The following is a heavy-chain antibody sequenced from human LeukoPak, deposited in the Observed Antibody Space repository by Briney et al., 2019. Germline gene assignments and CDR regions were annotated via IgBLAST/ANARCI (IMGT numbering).Heavy chain of an antibody. Sequence: GGSLRLSCAASGFTFSTSWMHWVRQAPGKGLVWVSHINRDGSRTTYADSVKGRFTISRDNAKNTVYLQMNSLRAEDTALYFCVRSLTGTDDYWGQGTLVTVSS. D-gene: IGHD3-9*01. CDR2: INRDGSRT. CDR3: VRSLTGTDDY. CDR1: GFTFSTSW. J-gene: IGHJ4*02. V-gene: IGHV3-74*01.